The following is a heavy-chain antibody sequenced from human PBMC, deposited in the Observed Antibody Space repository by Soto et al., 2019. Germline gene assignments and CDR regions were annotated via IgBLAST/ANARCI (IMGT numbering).Heavy chain of an antibody. CDR3: ATGYCSSTSCMAVWFDP. D-gene: IGHD2-2*01. V-gene: IGHV1-46*03. CDR2: INPSGGST. Sequence: ASVKVSCKASGYTFTSYYMHWVRQAPGQGLEWMGIINPSGGSTSYAQKFQGRVTMTRDTSTSTVYMELSSLRPEDTAVYYCATGYCSSTSCMAVWFDPWGQGTLVTVSS. CDR1: GYTFTSYY. J-gene: IGHJ5*02.